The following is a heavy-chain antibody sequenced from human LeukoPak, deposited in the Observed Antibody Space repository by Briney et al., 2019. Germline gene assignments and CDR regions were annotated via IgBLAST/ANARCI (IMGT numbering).Heavy chain of an antibody. CDR3: AKVNNHGYNDY. Sequence: PGGSLRLSCATSGFTFTAYPMSWVRQAPGKGLEWVSSISGSGGRSDYAESVRGRFTISSDSSSNTLYIQMDSLRGDDTAVYYCAKVNNHGYNDYWGQGTLVTVSS. CDR1: GFTFTAYP. J-gene: IGHJ4*02. V-gene: IGHV3-23*01. D-gene: IGHD5-18*01. CDR2: ISGSGGRS.